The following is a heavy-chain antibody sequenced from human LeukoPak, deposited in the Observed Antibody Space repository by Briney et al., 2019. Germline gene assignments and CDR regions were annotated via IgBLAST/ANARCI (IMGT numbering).Heavy chain of an antibody. CDR1: GFTVSSNY. CDR2: IYSGGST. V-gene: IGHV3-53*04. D-gene: IGHD2-15*01. CDR3: ASGYCSGGSCGGAYYDYGMDV. J-gene: IGHJ6*02. Sequence: GGSLRLSCAASGFTVSSNYMSWVRQAPGKGLEWVSVIYSGGSTYYADSVKARFTISRHNSKNTLYLQMNSLRAEDTAVYYCASGYCSGGSCGGAYYDYGMDVWGQGTTVTVSS.